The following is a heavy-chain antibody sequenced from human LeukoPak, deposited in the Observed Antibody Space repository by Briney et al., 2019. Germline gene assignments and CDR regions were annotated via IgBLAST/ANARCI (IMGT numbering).Heavy chain of an antibody. Sequence: SETLSLTCAVYGGSFSGYYRSWIRQPPGKGLEWIGEINHSGSTNYNPSLKSRVTISVDTSKNQFSLKLSSVTAADTAVYYCARVGGSSWYYYYYMDVWGKGTTVTVSS. CDR2: INHSGST. CDR1: GGSFSGYY. D-gene: IGHD6-13*01. CDR3: ARVGGSSWYYYYYMDV. V-gene: IGHV4-34*01. J-gene: IGHJ6*03.